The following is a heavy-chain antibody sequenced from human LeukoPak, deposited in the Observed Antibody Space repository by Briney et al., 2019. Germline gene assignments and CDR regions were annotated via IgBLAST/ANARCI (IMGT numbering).Heavy chain of an antibody. D-gene: IGHD1-1*01. J-gene: IGHJ4*02. CDR1: GFTSSTYL. Sequence: GGSLRLSCAASGFTSSTYLMHWVRQAPGKGLVWVSRIHGDGISTTYADSVKGRFTISRDNAKNTLYLQMNSLRAEDTAVYFCASGELDSLYYFDYWGQGTLVTVSS. V-gene: IGHV3-74*01. CDR3: ASGELDSLYYFDY. CDR2: IHGDGIST.